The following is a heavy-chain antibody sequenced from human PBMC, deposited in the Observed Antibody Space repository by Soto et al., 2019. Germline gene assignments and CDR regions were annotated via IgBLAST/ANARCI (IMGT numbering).Heavy chain of an antibody. CDR1: GVSISISY. J-gene: IGHJ4*02. CDR3: ARGGNRYSNTASGVGGFDF. CDR2: IYYTGTT. V-gene: IGHV4-59*01. Sequence: PSESLSLTCTVSGVSISISYWGWIRQSPGTGLEWIGYIYYTGTTNYNPSLKRRVTISLDTAKNQFSLNVNSLTTADTAVYFCARGGNRYSNTASGVGGFDFWGEGTLVTVSS. D-gene: IGHD5-12*01.